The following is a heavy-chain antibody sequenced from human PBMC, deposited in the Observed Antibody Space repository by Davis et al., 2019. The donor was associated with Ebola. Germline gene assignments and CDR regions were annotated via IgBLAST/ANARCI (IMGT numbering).Heavy chain of an antibody. Sequence: GESLKIPCAASGFPFRNYAIHWVRQAPGKGLEWVAVIAYDGTTQYYADSVKGRFTISRDNSKNTLYLQMNSLRDEDTAVYYCARDGLAAGGVTMKCLDYWGHGTLVTVSS. D-gene: IGHD3-22*01. J-gene: IGHJ4*01. CDR3: ARDGLAAGGVTMKCLDY. CDR1: GFPFRNYA. CDR2: IAYDGTTQ. V-gene: IGHV3-30*14.